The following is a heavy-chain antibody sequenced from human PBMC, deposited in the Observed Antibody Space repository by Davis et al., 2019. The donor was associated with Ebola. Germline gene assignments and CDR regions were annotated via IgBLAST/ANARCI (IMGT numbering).Heavy chain of an antibody. V-gene: IGHV3-23*01. CDR3: AKHIAPGIRAFDY. D-gene: IGHD6-13*01. CDR2: IGRTGADT. J-gene: IGHJ4*02. CDR1: GFTFSSDA. Sequence: PGGSLRLSCAASGFTFSSDAMSWVRQAPGKGLEWVSGIGRTGADTYYADSVRGRFTVSRDNSKNTLYLQMNSLRADDTAVYYCAKHIAPGIRAFDYWGQGALVTVSS.